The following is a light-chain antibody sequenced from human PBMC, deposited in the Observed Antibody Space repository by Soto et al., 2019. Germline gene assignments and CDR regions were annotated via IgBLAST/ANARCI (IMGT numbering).Light chain of an antibody. CDR1: SSDVGGYNY. CDR3: SSYAGSNNYV. V-gene: IGLV2-8*01. Sequence: QSVLTQPPSASGSHGQSVTITCTGTSSDVGGYNYVSWYQHHPGKAPKLMIYDVSKRPSGVPDRFSGSKSGNTASLTVSGLQAEDEADYYCSSYAGSNNYVFGTGTKVTV. J-gene: IGLJ1*01. CDR2: DVS.